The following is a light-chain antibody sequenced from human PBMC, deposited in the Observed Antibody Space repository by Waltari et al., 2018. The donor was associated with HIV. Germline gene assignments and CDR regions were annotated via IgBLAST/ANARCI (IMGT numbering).Light chain of an antibody. V-gene: IGKV3-15*01. J-gene: IGKJ4*01. CDR2: DAS. Sequence: EKVMTQSPDTLSVSPGERATLSCRASQSVATKLAWFQQRPGQAPRLLIYDASTRATGVPVRFSGSGSGTEFTLTISGLQSEDFAVYYCQQYNNWPLTFGGGTKVEIK. CDR3: QQYNNWPLT. CDR1: QSVATK.